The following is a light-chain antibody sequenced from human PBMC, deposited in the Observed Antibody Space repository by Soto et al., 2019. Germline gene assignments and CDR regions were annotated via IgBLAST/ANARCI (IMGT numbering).Light chain of an antibody. V-gene: IGKV3-11*01. CDR2: DAS. J-gene: IGKJ5*01. Sequence: EMVLTEAPAALSLSPGERSTVCCRASQSVSSYLAWYQQKPGQAPRLLIYDASNRATGIPARFSGSVSGTDFTLTIRRLEPEDFAVYYCQQYVSTWPITFGQGTRLEIK. CDR3: QQYVSTWPIT. CDR1: QSVSSY.